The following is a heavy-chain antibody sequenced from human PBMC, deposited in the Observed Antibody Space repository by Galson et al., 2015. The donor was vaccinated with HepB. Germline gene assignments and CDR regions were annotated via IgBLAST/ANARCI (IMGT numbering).Heavy chain of an antibody. V-gene: IGHV3-74*01. J-gene: IGHJ4*02. CDR1: GFTFSSYW. CDR2: INSDGSST. Sequence: SLRLSCAASGFTFSSYWMHWVRQAPGKGLVWVSRINSDGSSTSYADSVKGRFTISRDNAKNTLYLQMNSLRAEDTAVYYCARGPHDYYDSSGNDYWGQGTLVTVSS. D-gene: IGHD3-22*01. CDR3: ARGPHDYYDSSGNDY.